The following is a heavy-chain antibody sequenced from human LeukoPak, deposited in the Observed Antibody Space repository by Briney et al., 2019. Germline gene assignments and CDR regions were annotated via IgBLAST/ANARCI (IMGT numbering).Heavy chain of an antibody. J-gene: IGHJ4*02. Sequence: PSGTLSLTCTVSGGSISSGDYYWSWIRQPPGKGLEWIGYIYYSGSTYYNPSLKSRVTISVDTSKNQFSLKLSSVTAADTAVYYCARGRGSMVREGVFDYWGQGTLVTVSS. CDR2: IYYSGST. V-gene: IGHV4-30-4*01. CDR1: GGSISSGDYY. CDR3: ARGRGSMVREGVFDY. D-gene: IGHD3-10*01.